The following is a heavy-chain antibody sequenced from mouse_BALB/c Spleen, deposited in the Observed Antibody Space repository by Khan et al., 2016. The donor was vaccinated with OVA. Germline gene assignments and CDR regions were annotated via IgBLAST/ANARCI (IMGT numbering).Heavy chain of an antibody. Sequence: QVQLQQSGAELVRPGASVKLSCKTSGYIFTSYWIHWVKQRSGQGLEWIARIYPGNDNSYYNEKFKDKATLTVDKSSSTAYMQLSSLKSEDSDVYFCAREEALYLFDHWGQGTTLTVSS. D-gene: IGHD3-2*02. CDR1: GYIFTSYW. CDR2: IYPGNDNS. CDR3: AREEALYLFDH. V-gene: IGHV1S132*01. J-gene: IGHJ2*01.